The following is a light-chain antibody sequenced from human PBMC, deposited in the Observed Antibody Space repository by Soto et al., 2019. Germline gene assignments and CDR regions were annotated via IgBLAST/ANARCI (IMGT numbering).Light chain of an antibody. CDR1: QSVLYSSNNKNY. Sequence: DIVMTQSPDSLAVSLGERATINCKSSQSVLYSSNNKNYLARYQQKPGQPPKVLIYWASTRESGVPDRFIVSESGTDFTPTINGLPAEDVAVYYTQPSFSTPWTFDQGTKVEIK. CDR3: QPSFSTPWT. J-gene: IGKJ1*01. V-gene: IGKV4-1*01. CDR2: WAS.